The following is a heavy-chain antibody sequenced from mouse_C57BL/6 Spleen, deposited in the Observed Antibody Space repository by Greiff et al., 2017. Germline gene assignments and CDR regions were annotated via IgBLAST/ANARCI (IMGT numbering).Heavy chain of an antibody. CDR2: IYPRSGNT. Sequence: VQLQQSGAELARPGASVKLFCKASGYTFTSYGISWVKQRTGQGLEWIGEIYPRSGNTYYNEKFKGKATLTADKSSSTAYMELRSLTSEDSAVYFCARSGLWSSLDYWGQGTTLTVSS. V-gene: IGHV1-81*01. CDR1: GYTFTSYG. J-gene: IGHJ2*01. CDR3: ARSGLWSSLDY. D-gene: IGHD3-1*01.